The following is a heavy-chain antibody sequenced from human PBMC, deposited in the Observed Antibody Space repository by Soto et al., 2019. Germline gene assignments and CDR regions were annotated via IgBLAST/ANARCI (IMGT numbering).Heavy chain of an antibody. CDR1: GFTFSSYA. CDR3: AKDGGSGGWSPPGDY. Sequence: EVQLLESGGGLVQPGGSLRLSCAASGFTFSSYAMSWVRQAPGKGLEWVSAISGSGGSTYYADSEKGRFTISRDNSKNTLYLQMNSLRAEDTAVYYGAKDGGSGGWSPPGDYWGQGTLVTVSS. D-gene: IGHD2-15*01. CDR2: ISGSGGST. V-gene: IGHV3-23*01. J-gene: IGHJ4*02.